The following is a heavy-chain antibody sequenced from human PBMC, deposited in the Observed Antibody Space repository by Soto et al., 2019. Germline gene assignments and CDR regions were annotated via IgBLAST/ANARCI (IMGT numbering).Heavy chain of an antibody. J-gene: IGHJ4*02. D-gene: IGHD2-8*01. CDR2: IKQDGSEK. CDR1: GFTFSSYW. Sequence: EVQLVESGGGLVQPGGSLRLSCAASGFTFSSYWMSWVRQAPGKGLEWVANIKQDGSEKYYVDSVKGRFTISRDNAKNSLYLQMNSLRAEDTAVYYCARERGGYCTNGVCYKGVDYFDYWGQGTLVTVSS. CDR3: ARERGGYCTNGVCYKGVDYFDY. V-gene: IGHV3-7*03.